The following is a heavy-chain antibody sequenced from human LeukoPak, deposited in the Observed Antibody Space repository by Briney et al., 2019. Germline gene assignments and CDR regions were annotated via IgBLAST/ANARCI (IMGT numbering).Heavy chain of an antibody. Sequence: GGSLRLSCAASGFTFRSYWMHWVRQAPGKGLVWVSRINSDGSSTSYADSVKGRFTISRDNAKNTLHLQMNSLRVEDSAVYYCARDQIYCSGGYCYFDYWGQGTLVTVSS. D-gene: IGHD2-15*01. V-gene: IGHV3-74*01. J-gene: IGHJ4*02. CDR2: INSDGSST. CDR1: GFTFRSYW. CDR3: ARDQIYCSGGYCYFDY.